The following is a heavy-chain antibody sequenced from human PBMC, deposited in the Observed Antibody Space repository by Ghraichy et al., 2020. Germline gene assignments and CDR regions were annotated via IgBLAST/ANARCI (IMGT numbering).Heavy chain of an antibody. D-gene: IGHD1-26*01. CDR2: IHYSGST. CDR3: ARDRGELLHYFDY. V-gene: IGHV4-59*01. J-gene: IGHJ4*02. Sequence: SETLSLTCTVSGCSISSYYWSWIRQPPGKGLEWIGYIHYSGSTNYNPSLKSRVTISVDTSKNQFSLKLSSVAAADTAVYYCARDRGELLHYFDYWGQGTLVTVSS. CDR1: GCSISSYY.